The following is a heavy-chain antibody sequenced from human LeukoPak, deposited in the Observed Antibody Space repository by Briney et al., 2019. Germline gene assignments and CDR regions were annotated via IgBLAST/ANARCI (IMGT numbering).Heavy chain of an antibody. CDR1: GFTFSSYG. CDR2: ISGSGGST. V-gene: IGHV3-23*01. CDR3: ASHDYYESSLGYYFGY. J-gene: IGHJ4*02. Sequence: GGSLRLSCAASGFTFSSYGMSWVRQAPGKGLEWVSAISGSGGSTYYADSVKGRFTISRDNSKNTVYLQMNSLRAEDTAAYYCASHDYYESSLGYYFGYWGQGTLVTVSS. D-gene: IGHD3-22*01.